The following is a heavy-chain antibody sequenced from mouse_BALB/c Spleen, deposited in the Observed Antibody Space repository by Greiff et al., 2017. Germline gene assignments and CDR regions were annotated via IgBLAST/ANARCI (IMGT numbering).Heavy chain of an antibody. V-gene: IGHV5-9-4*01. Sequence: DVKLVESGGGLVKPGGSLKLSCAASGFTFSSYAMSCVRQSPEKRLEWVAEISSGGSYTYYPDTVTGRFTISRDNAKNTLYLEMSSLRSEDTAMYYCARGQLRGFAYWGQGTLVTVSA. CDR1: GFTFSSYA. J-gene: IGHJ3*01. D-gene: IGHD2-4*01. CDR2: ISSGGSYT. CDR3: ARGQLRGFAY.